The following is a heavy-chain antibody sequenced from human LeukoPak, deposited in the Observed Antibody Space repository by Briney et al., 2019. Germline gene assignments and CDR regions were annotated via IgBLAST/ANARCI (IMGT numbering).Heavy chain of an antibody. D-gene: IGHD5-18*01. V-gene: IGHV4-61*02. CDR2: IYTSGST. J-gene: IGHJ3*02. CDR1: GGSISGGSYY. CDR3: ARARVQLWSYDAFDI. Sequence: SETLSLTCTVSGGSISGGSYYWSWIRQPAGKGLEWIGRIYTSGSTNYNPSLKSRVTISVDTSKNQFSLKLSSVTAADTAVYYCARARVQLWSYDAFDIWGQGTMVTVSS.